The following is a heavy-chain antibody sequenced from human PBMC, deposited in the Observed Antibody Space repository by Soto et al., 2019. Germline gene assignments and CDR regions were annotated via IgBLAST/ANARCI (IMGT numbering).Heavy chain of an antibody. J-gene: IGHJ4*02. CDR2: VSHDGRNT. D-gene: IGHD6-19*01. V-gene: IGHV3-30*03. CDR3: ARGGLQWLVTSDFNY. CDR1: GFTFSDYA. Sequence: VQLVESGGGVVQPGRSLRLSCAASGFTFSDYAMHWVRQAPGKGLEWVAVVSHDGRNTHYADSVKGRLTISRDSSKNTVSLEMTSLRAEDTAVYYCARGGLQWLVTSDFNYWGQGALVTVSP.